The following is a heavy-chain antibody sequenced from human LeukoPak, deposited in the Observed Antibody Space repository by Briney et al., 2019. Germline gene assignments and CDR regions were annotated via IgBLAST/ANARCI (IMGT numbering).Heavy chain of an antibody. D-gene: IGHD1-1*01. V-gene: IGHV3-74*01. CDR2: INSDGSST. CDR1: GFTFSSYW. CDR3: ARGGRVQIPIFPHDY. J-gene: IGHJ4*02. Sequence: GGSLRLSCAASGFTFSSYWMHWVRQAPGKGLVWVSRINSDGSSTSYADSVKGRFTISRDNAKNSLYLQMNSLRDEDTAVYYCARGGRVQIPIFPHDYWGQGTLVTVSS.